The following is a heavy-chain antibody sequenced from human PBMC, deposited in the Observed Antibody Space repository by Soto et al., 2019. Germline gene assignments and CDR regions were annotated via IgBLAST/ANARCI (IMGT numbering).Heavy chain of an antibody. CDR3: VKGGIAAAGTALGYFDY. CDR1: GFTFSSYA. Sequence: GGSLRLSCSASGFTFSSYAMHWVRQAPRKGLEYVSAISSNGGSTYYADSVKGRFTISRDNSKNTLYLQMSSLRAEDTAVYYCVKGGIAAAGTALGYFDYWGQGTLVTVSS. J-gene: IGHJ4*02. D-gene: IGHD6-13*01. V-gene: IGHV3-64D*06. CDR2: ISSNGGST.